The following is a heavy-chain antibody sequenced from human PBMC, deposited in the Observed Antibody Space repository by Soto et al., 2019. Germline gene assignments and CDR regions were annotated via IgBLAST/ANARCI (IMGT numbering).Heavy chain of an antibody. Sequence: EVRLLESGGGLVQPGGSLRLSCVASGFTFSNYAMSWVRQAPGKGLEWVSVVSGRSSSTYYADSVEGRFIISRDNSRNTLLLQMNSLDAEDSAVYYCTKHLPSKKHQRRWADAFPMWGHGTILTVSS. CDR2: VSGRSSST. J-gene: IGHJ3*02. CDR3: TKHLPSKKHQRRWADAFPM. V-gene: IGHV3-23*01. CDR1: GFTFSNYA. D-gene: IGHD2-2*01.